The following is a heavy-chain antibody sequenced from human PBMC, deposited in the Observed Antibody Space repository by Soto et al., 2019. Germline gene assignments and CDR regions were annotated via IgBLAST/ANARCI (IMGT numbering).Heavy chain of an antibody. J-gene: IGHJ4*02. D-gene: IGHD2-2*02. CDR1: GFGFSNYE. Sequence: EVQLVESGGGLVQPGGSLRLSCAASGFGFSNYEMNWVRQAPGKGLEWVSYITSSGGATMYADSVKGRFTISRDNAKDSLYLQMNSLRVEDTVVYYCARGDCKTSCYIGFWGQGALVTVSS. CDR2: ITSSGGAT. CDR3: ARGDCKTSCYIGF. V-gene: IGHV3-48*03.